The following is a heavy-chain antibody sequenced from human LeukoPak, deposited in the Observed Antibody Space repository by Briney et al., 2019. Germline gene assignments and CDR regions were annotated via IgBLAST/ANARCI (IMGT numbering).Heavy chain of an antibody. J-gene: IGHJ4*02. V-gene: IGHV4-38-2*02. CDR1: GYSISSGFY. CDR3: ARGFRGPNFDY. Sequence: SETLSLTYTVSGYSISSGFYWGWIRQPPGKGLEWIGTIHHSGSTDYNPSLKSRVTISLDTSKNQFSLKLSSVTAADTAVYYCARGFRGPNFDYWGQGTLVTVSS. D-gene: IGHD3-10*01. CDR2: IHHSGST.